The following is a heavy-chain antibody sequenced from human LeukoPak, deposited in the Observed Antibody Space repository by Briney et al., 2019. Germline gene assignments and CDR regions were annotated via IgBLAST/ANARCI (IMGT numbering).Heavy chain of an antibody. CDR1: GGTFSSYA. CDR3: ARGAGGSYYLPFDY. CDR2: IIPIFGTA. Sequence: SVKVSCKASGGTFSSYAISWLRQAPGQGLEWMGGIIPIFGTANYAQKFQGRVTITADESTSTAYMELSSLRSEDTAVYYCARGAGGSYYLPFDYWGQGTLVTVSS. J-gene: IGHJ4*02. V-gene: IGHV1-69*13. D-gene: IGHD1-26*01.